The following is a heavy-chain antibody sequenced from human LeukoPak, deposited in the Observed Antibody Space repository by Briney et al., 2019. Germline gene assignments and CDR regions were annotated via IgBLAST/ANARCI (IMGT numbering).Heavy chain of an antibody. J-gene: IGHJ5*02. CDR1: GYTLTSYS. CDR3: ARGTRVSEWFDP. CDR2: ISAYNGNT. V-gene: IGHV1-18*01. Sequence: ASVKFSCKASGYTLTSYSISWVRQAPGQGLEWMGWISAYNGNTNYAQKLQGRVTMTTDTSTSTAYMELRSLRSDDTAVYYCARGTRVSEWFDPWGQGTLVTVSS.